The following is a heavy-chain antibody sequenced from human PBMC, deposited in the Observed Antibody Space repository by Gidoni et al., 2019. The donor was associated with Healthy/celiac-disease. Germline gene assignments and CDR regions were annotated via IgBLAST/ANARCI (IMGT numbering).Heavy chain of an antibody. J-gene: IGHJ2*01. CDR3: ARLHKWYFDL. CDR2: IYYSGST. Sequence: QVQLQESGPGLVKPSETLSLTCTVSGGSISSYYWSWIRQPPGKGLEWIGYIYYSGSTNYNPSLKSRVTISVDTSKNQFSLKLSSVTAADTAVYYCARLHKWYFDLWGRGTLVTVSS. V-gene: IGHV4-59*08. CDR1: GGSISSYY.